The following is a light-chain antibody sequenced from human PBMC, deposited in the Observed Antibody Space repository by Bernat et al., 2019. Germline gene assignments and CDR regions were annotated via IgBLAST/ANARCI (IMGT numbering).Light chain of an antibody. V-gene: IGLV8-61*01. J-gene: IGLJ3*02. CDR1: SGSVSTNYY. CDR2: STN. CDR3: GLYVGRGIWV. Sequence: QTVVTQEPSFSVSPGGTVTLTCGLTSGSVSTNYYPSWYQQTPGQAPRTLIYSTNTRSSGVPDRFAGSILGNQAALTITGAQADDESDYYCGLYVGRGIWVFGGGTRLTVL.